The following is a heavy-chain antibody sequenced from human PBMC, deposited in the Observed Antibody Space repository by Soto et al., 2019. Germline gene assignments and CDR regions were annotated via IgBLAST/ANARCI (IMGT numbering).Heavy chain of an antibody. CDR2: IYYSGST. Sequence: SETLSLTCTVSGGSISSYYWSWIRQPPGKGLEWIGYIYYSGSTNYNPSLKSRVTISVDTSKNQFSLKLSSVTAADTAVYYCARERELHLVFDYWGQGTLVTVSS. D-gene: IGHD1-26*01. CDR1: GGSISSYY. J-gene: IGHJ4*02. CDR3: ARERELHLVFDY. V-gene: IGHV4-59*01.